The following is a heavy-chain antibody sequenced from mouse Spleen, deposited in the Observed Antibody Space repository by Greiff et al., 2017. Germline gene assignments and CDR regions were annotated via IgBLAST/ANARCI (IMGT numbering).Heavy chain of an antibody. V-gene: IGHV1-62-2*01. J-gene: IGHJ2*01. Sequence: VQVVESGAELVKPGASVKLSCKASGYTFTEYTIHWVKQRSGQGLEWIGWFYPGSGSIKYNEKFKDKATLTADKSSSTVYMELSRLTSEDSAVYFCARHERGGYYGYAFDYWGQGTTLTVSS. CDR2: FYPGSGSI. CDR3: ARHERGGYYGYAFDY. D-gene: IGHD1-2*01. CDR1: GYTFTEYT.